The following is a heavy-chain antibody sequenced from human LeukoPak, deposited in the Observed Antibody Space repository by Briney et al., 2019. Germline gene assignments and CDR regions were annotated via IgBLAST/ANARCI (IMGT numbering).Heavy chain of an antibody. CDR2: IYHSGTS. J-gene: IGHJ4*02. V-gene: IGHV4-38-2*02. CDR3: ASEYSSAPLF. CDR1: GHSISSGHY. D-gene: IGHD6-19*01. Sequence: ASETLSLTCTVSGHSISSGHYNWGWNRPPPGQGLEWIASIYHSGTSYYNPSLKSRVTISVDTSKNQFSLRLTSVTAADTAVYYCASEYSSAPLFWSQGTLVTVSS.